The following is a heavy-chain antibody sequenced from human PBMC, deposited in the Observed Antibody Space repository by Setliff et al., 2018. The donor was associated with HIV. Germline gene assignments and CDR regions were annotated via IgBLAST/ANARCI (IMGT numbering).Heavy chain of an antibody. J-gene: IGHJ3*02. CDR3: ARGGKRAFDI. CDR2: ISSTGAA. Sequence: PSETLSLTCTVSGGSISSYYWSWIRQPPGKGLEWIGYISSTGAAWYNPSLKSRVTMSIDTSKIHFSLTLSSVSGADTALYFCARGGKRAFDIWGQGAMVTV. CDR1: GGSISSYY. V-gene: IGHV4-59*01.